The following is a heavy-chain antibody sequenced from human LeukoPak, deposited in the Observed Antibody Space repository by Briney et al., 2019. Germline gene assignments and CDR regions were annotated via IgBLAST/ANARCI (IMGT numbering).Heavy chain of an antibody. D-gene: IGHD3-10*01. CDR1: GFTFRDYS. Sequence: GGSLRLSCVVSGFTFRDYSVIWVRQAPGKGLQWVANMKKDGSETKYGDFVKGRFTISRDNAKNSLYLQMNSLRVEDTAVYYCGRHRSGSGTYFIDYWGQGTLVSVSS. CDR2: MKKDGSET. V-gene: IGHV3-7*01. J-gene: IGHJ4*02. CDR3: GRHRSGSGTYFIDY.